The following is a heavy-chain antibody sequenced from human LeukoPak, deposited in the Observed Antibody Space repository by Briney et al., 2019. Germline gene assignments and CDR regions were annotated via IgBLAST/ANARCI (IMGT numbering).Heavy chain of an antibody. Sequence: ASVKVSCKASGGTFSRYAISWVRQAPGQGLEWMGGIIPIFGTANYAQKFQGRVTITADESTSTAYMELSSLRSEDTAVYYCARDHGSYYYGMDVWGQGTTVTVSS. CDR2: IIPIFGTA. CDR1: GGTFSRYA. V-gene: IGHV1-69*13. J-gene: IGHJ6*02. D-gene: IGHD1-1*01. CDR3: ARDHGSYYYGMDV.